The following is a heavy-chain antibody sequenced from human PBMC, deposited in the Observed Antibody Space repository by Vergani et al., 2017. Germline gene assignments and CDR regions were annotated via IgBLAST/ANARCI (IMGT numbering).Heavy chain of an antibody. V-gene: IGHV3-23*01. CDR1: GFRFSNYA. CDR3: AKGGTITIFGSVDYY. J-gene: IGHJ4*02. Sequence: DVELLESGGALVQPGGSLRLSCAASGFRFSNYAMSWVRQAPGKGLEWVAAIASSGTITYYSDSVKSRVTVSRDNSQNTLFLQMSSLRAEDTALYYCAKGGTITIFGSVDYYWGQGTLVTVSS. D-gene: IGHD3-3*01. CDR2: IASSGTIT.